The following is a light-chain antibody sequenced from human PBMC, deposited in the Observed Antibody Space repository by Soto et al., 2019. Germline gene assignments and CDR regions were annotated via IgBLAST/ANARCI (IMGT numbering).Light chain of an antibody. Sequence: ELVMTQSPVTLSASPGESATLSCRASQSVDNNVAWYQQKPGQAPRLLIYAASNRATGIPARFSGSGSGTDLTITISSLEPEDCAVYYGQQRSNWPLTFGQGTRLEIK. V-gene: IGKV3-11*01. CDR3: QQRSNWPLT. J-gene: IGKJ5*01. CDR1: QSVDNN. CDR2: AAS.